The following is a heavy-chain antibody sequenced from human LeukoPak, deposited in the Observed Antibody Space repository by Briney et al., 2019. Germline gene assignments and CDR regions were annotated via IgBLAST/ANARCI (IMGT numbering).Heavy chain of an antibody. D-gene: IGHD6-6*01. CDR2: IYYSGNT. Sequence: SSETLSLTCTVSGGSISSSSYYWGWIRQPPGKGLEWIGYIYYSGNTNYNPSVKSRVTISVDTSKNRFSLKLSSMTAADTAVYYCARTVRPGVNYYYYYMDVWGRGTTVTVSS. CDR3: ARTVRPGVNYYYYYMDV. V-gene: IGHV4-61*05. CDR1: GGSISSSSYY. J-gene: IGHJ6*03.